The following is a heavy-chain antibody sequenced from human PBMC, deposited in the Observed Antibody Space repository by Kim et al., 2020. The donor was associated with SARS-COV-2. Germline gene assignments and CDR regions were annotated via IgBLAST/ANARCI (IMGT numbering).Heavy chain of an antibody. D-gene: IGHD3-16*01. CDR3: TTGRGTMDAFDI. J-gene: IGHJ3*02. Sequence: DYAAPVKGRFTISRDDSKNTLYLQMNSLKTEDTAVYYCTTGRGTMDAFDIWGQGTMVTVSS. V-gene: IGHV3-15*01.